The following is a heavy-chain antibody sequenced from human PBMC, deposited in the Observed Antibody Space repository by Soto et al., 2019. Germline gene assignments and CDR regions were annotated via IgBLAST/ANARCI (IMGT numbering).Heavy chain of an antibody. Sequence: PGGSLRLSCAASGFTFRSYAMSWVRQAPGKGLEWVSAISGSGGSTYYADSVKGRFTISRDSSKNTLYLQMNSLRAEDTAVYYCAKDLYYYGSGLFWGQGTLVTVSS. J-gene: IGHJ4*02. V-gene: IGHV3-23*01. CDR1: GFTFRSYA. D-gene: IGHD3-10*01. CDR3: AKDLYYYGSGLF. CDR2: ISGSGGST.